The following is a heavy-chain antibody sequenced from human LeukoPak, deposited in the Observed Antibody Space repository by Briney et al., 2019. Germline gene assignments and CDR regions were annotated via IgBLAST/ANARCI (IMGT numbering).Heavy chain of an antibody. CDR1: GFTFTSYD. CDR2: MNPINGNT. V-gene: IGHV1-8*01. D-gene: IGHD3-10*01. Sequence: GASVKVSCKASGFTFTSYDINWVRQATGQGLEWMGWMNPINGNTGYAQKFQGRVTMTRDTSISTAYMELRSLRSDDTVVYYCVRDGEGVAISVNYWFDPWGQGTLVTVSS. CDR3: VRDGEGVAISVNYWFDP. J-gene: IGHJ5*02.